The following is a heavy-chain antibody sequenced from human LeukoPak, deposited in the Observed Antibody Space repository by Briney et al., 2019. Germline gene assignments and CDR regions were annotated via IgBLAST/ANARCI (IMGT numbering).Heavy chain of an antibody. J-gene: IGHJ4*02. CDR3: ARTSGIAAAGTDY. D-gene: IGHD6-13*01. CDR2: IYSGGST. CDR1: GFTVSSNY. V-gene: IGHV3-66*01. Sequence: GGSLRLSCAASGFTVSSNYMSWVRQAPGKGLEWVSVIYSGGSTYYADSVKGRFTISRDNSKNTLYLQMNNLRAEDTAVYYCARTSGIAAAGTDYWGQGTLVTVSS.